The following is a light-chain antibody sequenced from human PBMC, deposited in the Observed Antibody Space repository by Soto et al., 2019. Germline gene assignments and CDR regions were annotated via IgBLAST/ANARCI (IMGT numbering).Light chain of an antibody. CDR3: QPYNSYSPWT. J-gene: IGKJ1*01. CDR2: DAS. Sequence: DIQMTQSPSTLSASVRDRVTIACRASQSISNWLAWYQQKPGKAPKLLIYDASTLESGVPSRFSGSGSGTEFTLTISSLQPDDFATYYCQPYNSYSPWTFGQGTKVDIK. V-gene: IGKV1-5*01. CDR1: QSISNW.